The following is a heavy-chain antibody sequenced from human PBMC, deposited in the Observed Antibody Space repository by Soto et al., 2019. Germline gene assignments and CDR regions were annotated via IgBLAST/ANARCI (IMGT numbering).Heavy chain of an antibody. V-gene: IGHV4-31*03. CDR2: IYYTGST. J-gene: IGHJ5*02. Sequence: QVQLQESGPGLVKPSQTLSLTCTVSGGSITSGPYYWSWIRQHPGKGLEWIGYIYYTGSTYSNPSLESRITISVDTSKNQLSLKLRSVTAADTAVYYCARLFGYYVGWFDPWGQGTLVTVS. CDR1: GGSITSGPYY. D-gene: IGHD3-10*02. CDR3: ARLFGYYVGWFDP.